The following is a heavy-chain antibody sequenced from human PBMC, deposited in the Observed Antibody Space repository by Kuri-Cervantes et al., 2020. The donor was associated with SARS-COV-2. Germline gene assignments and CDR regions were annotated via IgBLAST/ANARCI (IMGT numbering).Heavy chain of an antibody. V-gene: IGHV3-21*01. D-gene: IGHD6-13*01. CDR3: ARGDYSSSWYSGYYYYMDV. Sequence: GESLKISCAASGFTFSSYAMSWVRQAPGKGLEWVSSISSSSSYIYYADSVKGRFTISRDNAKNSLYLQMNSLRAEDTAVYYCARGDYSSSWYSGYYYYMDVWGKGTTVTVSS. J-gene: IGHJ6*03. CDR2: ISSSSSYI. CDR1: GFTFSSYA.